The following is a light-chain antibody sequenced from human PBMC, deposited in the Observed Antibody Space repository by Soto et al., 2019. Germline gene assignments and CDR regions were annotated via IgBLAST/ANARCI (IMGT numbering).Light chain of an antibody. CDR3: SSYTRSDTLI. J-gene: IGLJ2*01. CDR2: DVS. V-gene: IGLV2-14*03. Sequence: QSALTQPASVSGSPGQSITISCTGTINDIGGYNYVSWYQQHPGKVPKLLIYDVSNRPSGVSGRFSGSKSGNTASLTIAGLQADDEADYHCSSYTRSDTLIFGGGTKLTFL. CDR1: INDIGGYNY.